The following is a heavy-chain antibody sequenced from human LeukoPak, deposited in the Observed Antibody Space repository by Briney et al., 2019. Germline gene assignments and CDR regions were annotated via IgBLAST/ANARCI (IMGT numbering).Heavy chain of an antibody. CDR2: ISGSGGST. Sequence: GGSLRLSCAASGFTSSSYAMSWVRQATGRGLEWVSAISGSGGSTFYADSVKGRFTISRDNSKNTLYLQMNSLRAEDTAVYYCAKEPDGYYGFDYWGQGTLVTVSS. V-gene: IGHV3-23*01. CDR3: AKEPDGYYGFDY. J-gene: IGHJ4*02. CDR1: GFTSSSYA. D-gene: IGHD3-10*01.